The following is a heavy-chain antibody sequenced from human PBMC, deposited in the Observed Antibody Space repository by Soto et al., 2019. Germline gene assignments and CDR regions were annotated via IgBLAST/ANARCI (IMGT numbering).Heavy chain of an antibody. J-gene: IGHJ3*01. V-gene: IGHV4-59*11. CDR1: GGSISSHY. Sequence: PSETLSLTCTVSGGSISSHYWSWVRQSPGKGLEWIGYIYYSGSTNYNPSLKSRVIISVDTSKNQFSLKLSSVTAADTAVYYCARRRSTPTFFDVWGQGTMVTVSS. D-gene: IGHD1-26*01. CDR2: IYYSGST. CDR3: ARRRSTPTFFDV.